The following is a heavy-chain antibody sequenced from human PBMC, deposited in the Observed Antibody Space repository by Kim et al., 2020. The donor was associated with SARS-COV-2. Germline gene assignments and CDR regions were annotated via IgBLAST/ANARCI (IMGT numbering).Heavy chain of an antibody. D-gene: IGHD1-1*01. CDR3: TRDERYMYFVH. V-gene: IGHV3-30*12. J-gene: IGHJ4*02. CDR1: GFIFTNYG. CDR2: IPYDGRYK. Sequence: GGSLRLSCTTSGFIFTNYGMHWVRHTPGKGLEWVAGIPYDGRYKYYTDFVKGRFTISRDTSKNTVFLQMDSLRVDDTAVYYCTRDERYMYFVHWGQGTLVTVSS.